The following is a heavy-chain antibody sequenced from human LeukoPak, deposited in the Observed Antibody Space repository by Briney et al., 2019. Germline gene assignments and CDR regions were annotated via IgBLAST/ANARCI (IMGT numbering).Heavy chain of an antibody. V-gene: IGHV1-2*02. J-gene: IGHJ4*02. CDR1: GYTFTVYY. Sequence: ASVTVSFTASGYTFTVYYIHWVRQAPGQGVEWMGWINPNINGTNYAQKFQGRVTMTGDRSISTAYMELSRLRSDDTAVYYCARERTPGSGYGVDYWGQGTVVTVSS. CDR2: INPNINGT. D-gene: IGHD6-25*01. CDR3: ARERTPGSGYGVDY.